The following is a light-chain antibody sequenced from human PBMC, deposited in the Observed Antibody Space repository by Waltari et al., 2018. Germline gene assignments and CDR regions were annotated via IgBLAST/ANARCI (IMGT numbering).Light chain of an antibody. CDR3: QHYVRLPAT. CDR1: QSVGRT. Sequence: EIVLTQSPGTLSLSPGERATLSCSASQSVGRTLAWYQQKPGQAPMLLMYGASSRATGPPDRFSGSGSGTDFSLTISRLEPEDFTVYYCQHYVRLPATFGQGTKVEIK. CDR2: GAS. V-gene: IGKV3-20*01. J-gene: IGKJ1*01.